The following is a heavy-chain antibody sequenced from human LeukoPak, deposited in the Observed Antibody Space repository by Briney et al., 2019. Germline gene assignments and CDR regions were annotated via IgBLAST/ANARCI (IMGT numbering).Heavy chain of an antibody. CDR2: MSGTGGKT. D-gene: IGHD2-15*01. CDR1: GFTFSSYG. CDR3: AKDLARRGSLDAFDI. Sequence: PGGSLRLSCAASGFTFSSYGMSWVRQAPGKGLEWVSAMSGTGGKTYYGDSVKGPFTISRDNSKNTLYLQMNSLRAAATAVYFSAKDLARRGSLDAFDIWGQGAMVTVS. V-gene: IGHV3-23*01. J-gene: IGHJ3*02.